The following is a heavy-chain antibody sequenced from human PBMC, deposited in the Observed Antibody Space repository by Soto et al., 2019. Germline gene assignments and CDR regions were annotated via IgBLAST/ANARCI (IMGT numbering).Heavy chain of an antibody. V-gene: IGHV1-69*01. D-gene: IGHD1-1*01. J-gene: IGHJ6*02. Sequence: QVQLVQSGAEVKKPGSSVKVSCKASGGTFSSYAISWMRQAPGQGLEWMGGIIPIFGTANYAQKFQGRVTTTADECTSTAHMELSSPRSEDTALYYCASSNWNKLLLGSYYGIDVWGQGPTFTVSS. CDR1: GGTFSSYA. CDR2: IIPIFGTA. CDR3: ASSNWNKLLLGSYYGIDV.